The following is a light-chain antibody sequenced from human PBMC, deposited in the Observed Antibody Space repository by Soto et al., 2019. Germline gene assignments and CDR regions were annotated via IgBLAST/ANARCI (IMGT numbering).Light chain of an antibody. V-gene: IGKV3-11*01. CDR2: DAS. Sequence: EIVLTQSPATLSLSPGERATLSCRASQSVSSYLAWYQQKPGQAPRLLIYDASNSATGIPARFSGSGSGTDFTLTISSLEPDEFEVYYCQQRSNWLTFGGGTKVEIK. J-gene: IGKJ4*01. CDR1: QSVSSY. CDR3: QQRSNWLT.